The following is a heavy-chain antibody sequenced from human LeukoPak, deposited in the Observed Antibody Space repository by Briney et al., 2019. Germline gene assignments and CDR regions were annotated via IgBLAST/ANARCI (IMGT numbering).Heavy chain of an antibody. V-gene: IGHV4-34*01. J-gene: IGHJ5*02. D-gene: IGHD6-19*01. CDR1: GGSFSGYY. Sequence: SETLSLTCAVYGGSFSGYYRSWIRQSPGKGLEWIGEIIHSGSTNYNPSLKSRVTMSVDTSKSQFSLKLTSVTAADTAVYYCARGRKQWLVLRNWFDPWGQGTLVTVSS. CDR2: IIHSGST. CDR3: ARGRKQWLVLRNWFDP.